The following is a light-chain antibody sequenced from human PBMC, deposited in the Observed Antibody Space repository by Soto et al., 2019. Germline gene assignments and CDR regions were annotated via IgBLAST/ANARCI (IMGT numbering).Light chain of an antibody. Sequence: DIQMTQSPSSLSASVGDRVTITCRTSQHISTYLNWYQEKPGEAPKLLIYAVSSLQNGVPSRFSASGSGTDFTLTISXLQPEDFATYYCQQSYSIPTFGQGTKVDIK. V-gene: IGKV1-39*01. CDR3: QQSYSIPT. J-gene: IGKJ1*01. CDR1: QHISTY. CDR2: AVS.